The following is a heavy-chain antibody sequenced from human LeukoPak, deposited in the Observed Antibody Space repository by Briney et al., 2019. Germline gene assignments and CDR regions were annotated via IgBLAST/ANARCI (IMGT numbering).Heavy chain of an antibody. Sequence: GGSLRLSCAASGFTFNIYGMHWVRQAPGKGLEWVAFISYDGSYTYYADSVKGRFTISRDNSKNTLYLQMNSLRPEDTAVYYCAKDELVRFVGAFDIWGQGTLVTVSS. J-gene: IGHJ3*02. CDR3: AKDELVRFVGAFDI. CDR1: GFTFNIYG. D-gene: IGHD6-13*01. CDR2: ISYDGSYT. V-gene: IGHV3-30*18.